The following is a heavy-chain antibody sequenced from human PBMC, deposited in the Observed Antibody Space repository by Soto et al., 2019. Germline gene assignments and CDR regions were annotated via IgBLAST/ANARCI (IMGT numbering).Heavy chain of an antibody. J-gene: IGHJ4*02. Sequence: GGSLRLSCAASGFTFSDYYMSWIRQAPGKGLEWVSYISSSGSTIYYADSVKGRFTISRDNAKNSLYLQMNSLRAEDTAMYYCARGAWEYSGYDYYFDYWGQGTLVTVSS. V-gene: IGHV3-11*01. CDR3: ARGAWEYSGYDYYFDY. D-gene: IGHD5-12*01. CDR2: ISSSGSTI. CDR1: GFTFSDYY.